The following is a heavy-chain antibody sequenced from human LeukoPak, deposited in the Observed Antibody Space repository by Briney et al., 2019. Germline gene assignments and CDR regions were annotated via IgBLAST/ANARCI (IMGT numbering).Heavy chain of an antibody. Sequence: GGSLRLSCAASGFTFSSYDIHRVRPATGKGLEWVSGIGTAGEIYYPGSVKGRFTISRENAKNSLYLQMNSLRAGDTAVYYCARAAYSSTWYSRYFDLWGRGTLVTVSS. D-gene: IGHD6-13*01. V-gene: IGHV3-13*01. CDR1: GFTFSSYD. CDR3: ARAAYSSTWYSRYFDL. CDR2: IGTAGEI. J-gene: IGHJ2*01.